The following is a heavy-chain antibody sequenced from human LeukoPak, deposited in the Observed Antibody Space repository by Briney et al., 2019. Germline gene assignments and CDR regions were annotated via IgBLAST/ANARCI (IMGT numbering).Heavy chain of an antibody. D-gene: IGHD1-1*01. Sequence: EASVKVSCKASGYTFTGYCMHWVRQAPGQGLEWMGWINPNSGGTNYAQKFQGRVTMTRDTSISTAYMELSRLRSDDTAVYYCARVDWTYYFDYWGQGTLVTVSS. CDR1: GYTFTGYC. J-gene: IGHJ4*02. V-gene: IGHV1-2*02. CDR2: INPNSGGT. CDR3: ARVDWTYYFDY.